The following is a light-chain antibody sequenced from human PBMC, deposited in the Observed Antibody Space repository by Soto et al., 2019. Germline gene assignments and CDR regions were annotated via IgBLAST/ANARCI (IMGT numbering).Light chain of an antibody. CDR1: QSVGNY. V-gene: IGKV3-11*01. CDR2: DAS. J-gene: IGKJ4*01. Sequence: EIVLTQSPATLSLSPGERATLSCRASQSVGNYLAWYQQKPGQAPRLLIYDASNRATGIPARFSGSGSGTDFTLTISSLEPEDFAVYLCQQRSMWTPELTFGGGTKVEIK. CDR3: QQRSMWTPELT.